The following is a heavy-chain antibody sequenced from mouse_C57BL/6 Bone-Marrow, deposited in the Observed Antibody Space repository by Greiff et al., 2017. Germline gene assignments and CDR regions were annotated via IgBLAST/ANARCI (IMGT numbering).Heavy chain of an antibody. CDR1: GFTFSSYA. Sequence: EVMLVESGGGLVKPGGSLKLSCAASGFTFSSYALSWVRQTPEKRLEWVATISDGGSYTYYPDNVKGRFTISRDNAKKTLYLQMSHLKSEDTAMYYCARYYYGSSRWYFDVWGTGTTVTVSS. J-gene: IGHJ1*03. CDR3: ARYYYGSSRWYFDV. CDR2: ISDGGSYT. D-gene: IGHD1-1*01. V-gene: IGHV5-4*03.